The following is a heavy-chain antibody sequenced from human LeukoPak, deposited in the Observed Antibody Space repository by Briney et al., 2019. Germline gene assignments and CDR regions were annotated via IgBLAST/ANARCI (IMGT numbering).Heavy chain of an antibody. Sequence: PSETLSLTCTVSGGSISSYYWSWIRHPAAKGLEWIVRIYSSGTTTYNPSFKSRVTMSLDTSNNQLSLKLTSVTAADTAVYYCARVSPIPAAGSSYYFAMDVWGQGTTVTVSS. CDR1: GGSISSYY. CDR2: IYSSGTT. CDR3: ARVSPIPAAGSSYYFAMDV. V-gene: IGHV4-4*07. J-gene: IGHJ6*02. D-gene: IGHD6-13*01.